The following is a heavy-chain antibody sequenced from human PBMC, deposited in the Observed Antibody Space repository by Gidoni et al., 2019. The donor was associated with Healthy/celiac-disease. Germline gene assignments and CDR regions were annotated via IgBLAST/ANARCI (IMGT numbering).Heavy chain of an antibody. Sequence: QVQLQQWGAGLLKPSETLSLTCAVYGRSFCGYYWSWIRQPPGKGLEWIGEINHSGSTNYNPSLKSRVTISVDTSKNQFSLKLSSVTAADTAVYYCARAVWFQTSYFWFDPWGQGTLVTVSS. CDR1: GRSFCGYY. D-gene: IGHD3-10*01. CDR2: INHSGST. J-gene: IGHJ5*02. CDR3: ARAVWFQTSYFWFDP. V-gene: IGHV4-34*01.